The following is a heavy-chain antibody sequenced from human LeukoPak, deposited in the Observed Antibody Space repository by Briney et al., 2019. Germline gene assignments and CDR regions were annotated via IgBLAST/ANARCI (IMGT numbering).Heavy chain of an antibody. V-gene: IGHV4-59*05. J-gene: IGHJ4*02. CDR1: GGSISNYC. CDR3: ASKHFFGYVGY. Sequence: PSETLSLTCTVSGGSISNYCWNWIRQPPGKGLEWIGSIYYSGSTYYNPSLKSRVTISVDTSKNQFPLKLSSVTAADTAVYYCASKHFFGYVGYWGQGTLVTVSS. CDR2: IYYSGST. D-gene: IGHD5-12*01.